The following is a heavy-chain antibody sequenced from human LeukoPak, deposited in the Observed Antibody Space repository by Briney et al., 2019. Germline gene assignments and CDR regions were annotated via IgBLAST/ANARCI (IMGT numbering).Heavy chain of an antibody. J-gene: IGHJ6*02. CDR1: GFTFSSHS. CDR2: IDSSSSHI. V-gene: IGHV3-21*04. Sequence: GGSLRLSCAASGFTFSSHSMSWVRQAPGKGLDWVSSIDSSSSHIYYADSMEGRFTISRDNAKNSLFLQMNSLRAEDTAVYYCTKSLTDSSSWYNYYYGMDVWGQGTTVTVSS. D-gene: IGHD6-13*01. CDR3: TKSLTDSSSWYNYYYGMDV.